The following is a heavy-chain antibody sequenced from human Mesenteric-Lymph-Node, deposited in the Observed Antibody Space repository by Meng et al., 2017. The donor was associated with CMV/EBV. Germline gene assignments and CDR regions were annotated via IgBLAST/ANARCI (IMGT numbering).Heavy chain of an antibody. V-gene: IGHV4-34*01. CDR3: ARYSNWNWFDP. CDR2: INHSGSS. Sequence: SETLSLTCTVSGGSISRHYWSWIRQPPGKGLEWIGEINHSGSSNYNPSLQSRVTISVDTSKKQFSLKLTSVTAADTAVYYCARYSNWNWFDPWGQGTLVTVSS. CDR1: GGSISRHY. J-gene: IGHJ5*02. D-gene: IGHD4-11*01.